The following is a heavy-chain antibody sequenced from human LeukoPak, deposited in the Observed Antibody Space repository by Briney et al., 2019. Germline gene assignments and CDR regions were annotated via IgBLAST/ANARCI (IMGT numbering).Heavy chain of an antibody. CDR3: ASKSGSNFDAFDI. J-gene: IGHJ3*02. D-gene: IGHD1-26*01. V-gene: IGHV1-2*02. CDR1: GYTFTGYY. Sequence: ASVKVSCKASGYTFTGYYMHWVRQAPGQGLEWMGWINPNSGGTNYAQKFQGRVTMTRDTSISAAYMELSRLRSDDTAVYYCASKSGSNFDAFDIWGQGTMVTVSS. CDR2: INPNSGGT.